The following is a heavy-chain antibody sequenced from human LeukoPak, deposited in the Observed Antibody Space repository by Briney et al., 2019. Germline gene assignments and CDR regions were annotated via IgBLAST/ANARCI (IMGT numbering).Heavy chain of an antibody. CDR1: GGSTSGSGYY. Sequence: PSETLSLTCTVSGGSTSGSGYYWGWIRQPPGKGLEWIGYIYHSGIAYYHPSLKSRVSISVDTSKNQFSLNLNSVTAADTAVYYCGRAVQASLQPRFDPWGQGTLVTVSS. J-gene: IGHJ5*02. CDR3: GRAVQASLQPRFDP. D-gene: IGHD1-1*01. V-gene: IGHV4-30-4*08. CDR2: IYHSGIA.